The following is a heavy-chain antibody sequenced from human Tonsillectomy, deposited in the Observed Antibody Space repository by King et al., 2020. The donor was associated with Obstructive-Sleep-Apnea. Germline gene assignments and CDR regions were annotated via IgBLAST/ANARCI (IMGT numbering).Heavy chain of an antibody. CDR2: VFYTGST. V-gene: IGHV4-59*01. Sequence: VQLQESGPGLVRPSETLSLTCTVSGVSISSYYWSWIRQPPGKGLEWIGYVFYTGSTNYNPSLKSRVTMSSDTSKSQFSLKLRSVTAADTAVYYCASAGVGVSPLGLSEYWGQGTLVTVSS. CDR3: ASAGVGVSPLGLSEY. D-gene: IGHD3/OR15-3a*01. J-gene: IGHJ4*02. CDR1: GVSISSYY.